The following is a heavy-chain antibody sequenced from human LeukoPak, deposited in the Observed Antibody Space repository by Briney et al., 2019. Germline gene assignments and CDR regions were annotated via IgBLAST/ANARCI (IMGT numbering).Heavy chain of an antibody. CDR3: ARDKRNPLWYYYYGMDV. J-gene: IGHJ6*02. Sequence: GGSLRLSCAASGFTFSRYSMNWVRQAPGKGLEWVSYISSSSSTIYYADSVKGRFTISRDNAKNSLYLQMNSLRAEDTAVYYCARDKRNPLWYYYYGMDVWGRGTTVTVSS. CDR2: ISSSSSTI. CDR1: GFTFSRYS. D-gene: IGHD1-14*01. V-gene: IGHV3-48*04.